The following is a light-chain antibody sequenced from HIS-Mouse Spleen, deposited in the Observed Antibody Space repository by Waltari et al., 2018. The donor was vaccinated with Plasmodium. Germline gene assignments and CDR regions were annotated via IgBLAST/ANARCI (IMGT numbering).Light chain of an antibody. CDR3: VLYMGSGIWV. CDR1: YGSVYTSGY. CDR2: TTN. V-gene: IGLV8-61*01. Sequence: QTVVTQEPSFSVSPGGIVTLVCGLIYGSVYTSGYPRWYQQTPGQAPRTRIYTTNTRSSGVPDRFSGSILGNKAALTITGAQADDESDYYCVLYMGSGIWVFGGGTKLTVL. J-gene: IGLJ2*01.